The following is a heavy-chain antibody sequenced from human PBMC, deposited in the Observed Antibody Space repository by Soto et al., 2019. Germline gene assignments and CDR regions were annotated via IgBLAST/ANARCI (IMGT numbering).Heavy chain of an antibody. D-gene: IGHD3-3*01. J-gene: IGHJ3*02. CDR3: ARDYDFWSGYADAFDI. V-gene: IGHV4-59*12. CDR1: GDSISHNY. Sequence: SETLSLTCTVSGDSISHNYWSWIRQPPGKGLEWIGYIYYSGSTNYNPSIKSRVTISVDTSKNQFSLKLSSVTAADTAVYYCARDYDFWSGYADAFDIWGQGTMVTVSS. CDR2: IYYSGST.